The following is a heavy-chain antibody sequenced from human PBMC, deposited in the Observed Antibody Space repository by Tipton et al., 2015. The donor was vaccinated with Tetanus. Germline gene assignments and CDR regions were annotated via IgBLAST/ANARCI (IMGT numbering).Heavy chain of an antibody. V-gene: IGHV4-34*01. CDR3: ARGPAHGWGWYRSRWFDP. J-gene: IGHJ5*02. CDR2: INHSGST. CDR1: GGSFSGYY. D-gene: IGHD3-16*02. Sequence: LRLSCAVYGGSFSGYYWSWIRQPPGKGLEWIGEINHSGSTNYNPSLKSRVTISVDTSKNQFSLKLSSVTAADTAVYFCARGPAHGWGWYRSRWFDPWGQGTLVAVSS.